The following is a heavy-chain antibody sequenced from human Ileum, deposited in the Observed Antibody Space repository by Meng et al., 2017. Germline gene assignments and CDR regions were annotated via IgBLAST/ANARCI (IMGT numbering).Heavy chain of an antibody. V-gene: IGHV3-43*01. J-gene: IGHJ4*02. CDR2: ITWDGSST. D-gene: IGHD5-24*01. CDR1: GFTFDDYA. Sequence: GESLKISCAASGFTFDDYAMHWVRQAPGKGLEWVPLITWDGSSTDYEGSVKGRITISRDNSKNSLYLQMNSLRTEDTALYYCAKDIYRGRDGYNLNFDYWGQGTLVTVSS. CDR3: AKDIYRGRDGYNLNFDY.